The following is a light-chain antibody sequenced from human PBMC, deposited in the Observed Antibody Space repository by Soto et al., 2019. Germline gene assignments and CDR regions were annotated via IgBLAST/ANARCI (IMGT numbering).Light chain of an antibody. Sequence: EIVLTQAAGTLSLSPGERATLCCRASKSVSSSYLAWYQQKPGQAPSLLIYGASSRATGIPDRFSGSGSGTDFTLTISRLEPGDFAVYYCQQYDSSPRTFGQGTKVDIK. CDR2: GAS. CDR3: QQYDSSPRT. J-gene: IGKJ1*01. CDR1: KSVSSSY. V-gene: IGKV3-20*01.